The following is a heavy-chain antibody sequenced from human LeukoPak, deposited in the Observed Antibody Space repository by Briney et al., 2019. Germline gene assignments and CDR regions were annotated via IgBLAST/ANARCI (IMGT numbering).Heavy chain of an antibody. D-gene: IGHD1-1*01. CDR3: ARGDWRIDY. J-gene: IGHJ4*02. CDR1: GYTFTSYA. Sequence: ASVKVSCKASGYTFTSYAMNWVRQAPGQGLEWMGCINTAAGNPTYAQGFTGRFVFSLDTSVSTAYLQISSLKAEDTAVYYCARGDWRIDYWGQGTLVTVSS. V-gene: IGHV7-4-1*02. CDR2: INTAAGNP.